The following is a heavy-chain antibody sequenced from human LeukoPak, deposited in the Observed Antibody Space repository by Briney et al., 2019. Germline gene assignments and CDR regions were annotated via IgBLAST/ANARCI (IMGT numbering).Heavy chain of an antibody. CDR3: ARDDAAAAGGDFDY. Sequence: GGSLRLSCAASGFTFDDYGMSWVRQAPGKGLEWVSGINWNGGSTGYADSVKGRFTISRDNAKNSLYLQMNSLRAEDTALYYYARDDAAAAGGDFDYWGQGTLVTVSS. D-gene: IGHD6-13*01. J-gene: IGHJ4*02. V-gene: IGHV3-20*04. CDR1: GFTFDDYG. CDR2: INWNGGST.